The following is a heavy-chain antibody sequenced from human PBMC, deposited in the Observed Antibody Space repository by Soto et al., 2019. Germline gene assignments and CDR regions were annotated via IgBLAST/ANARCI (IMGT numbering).Heavy chain of an antibody. J-gene: IGHJ3*02. CDR2: IIPIFSTT. CDR3: AKDRGMKMFLYAFDI. Sequence: QVQLVQSGAEVKKPGSSVRVSCKASGDAFSNFAISWVRQAPGQGLEWMGGIIPIFSTTVYAQKFQGRVTISADESTSTVYMQLSSLRSEDTAVYYCAKDRGMKMFLYAFDIWGQGTAVAVSS. CDR1: GDAFSNFA. D-gene: IGHD3-10*02. V-gene: IGHV1-69*01.